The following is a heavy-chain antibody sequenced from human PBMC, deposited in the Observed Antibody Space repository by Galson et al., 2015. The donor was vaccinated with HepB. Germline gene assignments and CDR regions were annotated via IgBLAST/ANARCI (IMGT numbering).Heavy chain of an antibody. J-gene: IGHJ6*02. D-gene: IGHD5-12*01. Sequence: SVKVSCKASGCTFSSYAISWVRQAPGQGLEWMGGIFSIFGTANYAQKFQGRVTITADESTSTAYMELTSLRSEDTAVYYCARSGYSGYYYYGMDVWGQGTPVTVSS. V-gene: IGHV1-69*13. CDR1: GCTFSSYA. CDR2: IFSIFGTA. CDR3: ARSGYSGYYYYGMDV.